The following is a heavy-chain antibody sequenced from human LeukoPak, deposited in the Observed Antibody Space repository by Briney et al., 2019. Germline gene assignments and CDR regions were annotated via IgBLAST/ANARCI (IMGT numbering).Heavy chain of an antibody. CDR3: ARANHRYSYGRPSYYYMDV. CDR2: IIPIFGTA. J-gene: IGHJ6*03. Sequence: GASVKVSCKASGGTFSSYAISWVRQAPGQGLEWMGGIIPIFGTANYAQKFQGRVTITADESTSTAYMELNSLRSEDTAVYYCARANHRYSYGRPSYYYMDVWGKGTTVTVSS. V-gene: IGHV1-69*13. CDR1: GGTFSSYA. D-gene: IGHD5-18*01.